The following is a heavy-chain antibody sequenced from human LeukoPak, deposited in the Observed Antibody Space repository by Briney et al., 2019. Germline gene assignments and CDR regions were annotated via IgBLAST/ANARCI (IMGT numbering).Heavy chain of an antibody. Sequence: ASVKVSCKASGYTLTSYDINWVRQATGQGLEWMGWMNPTSGNTGYTTKFQGSITITRNTSISTAYMELSSLKSEDTAVYYCARGAYYVWGSYRYTDTGDYWGQGTLVTVSS. V-gene: IGHV1-8*01. D-gene: IGHD3-16*02. CDR3: ARGAYYVWGSYRYTDTGDY. J-gene: IGHJ4*02. CDR1: GYTLTSYD. CDR2: MNPTSGNT.